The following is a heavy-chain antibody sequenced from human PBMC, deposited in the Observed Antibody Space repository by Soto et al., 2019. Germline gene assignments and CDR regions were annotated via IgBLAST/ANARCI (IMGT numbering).Heavy chain of an antibody. Sequence: QVQLQSSGPGLVKPSQTLSLTCSVSGGSFSSFDYYWSWIRQSPGKGLEWIGYIHSSGRTYYNPSLKTRLTITINTSQNHCSLKLSSVTVTDTAVYYCARYNYESTGYPGFDYWGQGTLVAVSS. CDR2: IHSSGRT. CDR1: GGSFSSFDYY. V-gene: IGHV4-30-4*01. D-gene: IGHD3-22*01. CDR3: ARYNYESTGYPGFDY. J-gene: IGHJ4*02.